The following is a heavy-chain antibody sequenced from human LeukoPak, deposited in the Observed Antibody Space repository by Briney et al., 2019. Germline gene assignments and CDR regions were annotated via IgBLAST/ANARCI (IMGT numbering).Heavy chain of an antibody. D-gene: IGHD3-16*01. Sequence: GGSLRLSCAASGFTFSSYWMSWVRQAPGKGLEWVANIKEDGSEKYYVDSVKGRFTISRDNAKNSLYLQMNSLRAEDTAVYYCASFGGYYFYKDVWGKGTTVIVSS. J-gene: IGHJ6*03. CDR2: IKEDGSEK. CDR1: GFTFSSYW. CDR3: ASFGGYYFYKDV. V-gene: IGHV3-7*01.